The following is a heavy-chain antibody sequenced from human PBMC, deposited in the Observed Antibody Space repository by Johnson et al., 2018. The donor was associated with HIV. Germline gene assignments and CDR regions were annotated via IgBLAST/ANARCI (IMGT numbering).Heavy chain of an antibody. Sequence: QEKLVESGGGVVQPGRSLRLSCAASGFTFSSMHWDRQAPGKGLEWVAVISHDGSHKYYADSVKGRFSLSRDISKNMLYLQMNSLRAGDTAVYYCASSWGNAFDIWGQGTMVTVSS. D-gene: IGHD7-27*01. CDR3: ASSWGNAFDI. J-gene: IGHJ3*02. CDR2: ISHDGSHK. V-gene: IGHV3-30*03. CDR1: GFTFSS.